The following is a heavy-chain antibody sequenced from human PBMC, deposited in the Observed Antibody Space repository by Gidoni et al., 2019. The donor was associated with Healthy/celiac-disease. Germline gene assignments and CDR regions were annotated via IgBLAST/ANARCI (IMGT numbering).Heavy chain of an antibody. Sequence: DVQLVESGGVVVQPGGSLRLSCAASGFTFDDYAMHWVRQAPGKGLEWVSISNWDGGSTYYADSVRGRFTIARDNSKNSLSLQMNSLRAEDTALYYCAKATTVTTWAFDIWGQGTMVTVSA. CDR3: AKATTVTTWAFDI. J-gene: IGHJ3*02. V-gene: IGHV3-43D*03. CDR1: GFTFDDYA. D-gene: IGHD4-17*01. CDR2: SNWDGGST.